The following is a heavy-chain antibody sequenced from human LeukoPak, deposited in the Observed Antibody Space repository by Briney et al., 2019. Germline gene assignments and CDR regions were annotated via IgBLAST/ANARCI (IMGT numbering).Heavy chain of an antibody. CDR2: TYYRSTWYN. V-gene: IGHV6-1*01. CDR1: GDSVSGGSAA. J-gene: IGHJ3*02. CDR3: AGITGVYGFGTFDI. D-gene: IGHD1-20*01. Sequence: SQTLSLTCAISGDSVSGGSAAWNWIRQSPSRGLEWLGRTYYRSTWYNDYAESVKGRITITPDTSKNQFSLQLNSVTPEDTAVYYCAGITGVYGFGTFDIWGQGTVVTVSP.